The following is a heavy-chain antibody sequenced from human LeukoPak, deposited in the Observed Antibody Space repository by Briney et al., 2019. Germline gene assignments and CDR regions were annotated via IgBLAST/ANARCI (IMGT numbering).Heavy chain of an antibody. D-gene: IGHD3-22*01. CDR3: ARGSPPRRNYDSRGYYSYYFDY. Sequence: ASVKVSCKASGYTFTSYGISWVRQAPGQGLEWMGWISAYNGNTHYAQRLQGRVTMTTDTSTSTVYMELRSLRSDDTAVYYCARGSPPRRNYDSRGYYSYYFDYWGQGTLVTVSS. CDR2: ISAYNGNT. V-gene: IGHV1-18*01. CDR1: GYTFTSYG. J-gene: IGHJ4*02.